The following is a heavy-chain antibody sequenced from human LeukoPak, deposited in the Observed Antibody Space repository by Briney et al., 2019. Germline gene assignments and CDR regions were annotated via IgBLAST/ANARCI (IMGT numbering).Heavy chain of an antibody. D-gene: IGHD3-22*01. Sequence: SVNVSCKPSVYTLTGQHMHWVQQAPGQPLEGMGGINPNIFGRKYAQKLHARVTMTRDTSISTAYMQLTRLRSADTAVYYCVRDGDSSGSPASSSSGLDPWGQGTLVTVSS. J-gene: IGHJ5*02. CDR3: VRDGDSSGSPASSSSGLDP. CDR1: VYTLTGQH. CDR2: INPNIFGR. V-gene: IGHV1-2*02.